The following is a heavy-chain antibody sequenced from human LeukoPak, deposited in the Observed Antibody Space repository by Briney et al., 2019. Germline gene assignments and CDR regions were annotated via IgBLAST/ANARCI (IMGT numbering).Heavy chain of an antibody. D-gene: IGHD2-15*01. J-gene: IGHJ6*03. Sequence: SETLSLTCTVFGGSISSYYWSWIRQPPGKGLEWIGYIYYSGSTNYNPSLKSRVTISVDTSKNQFSLKLSSVTAADTAVYYCAGGIVVVVAATHYYYYYMDVWGKGTTVTVSS. V-gene: IGHV4-59*01. CDR3: AGGIVVVVAATHYYYYYMDV. CDR1: GGSISSYY. CDR2: IYYSGST.